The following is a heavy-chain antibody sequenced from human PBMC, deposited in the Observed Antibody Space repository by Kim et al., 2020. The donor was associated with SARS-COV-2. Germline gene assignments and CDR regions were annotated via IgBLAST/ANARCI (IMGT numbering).Heavy chain of an antibody. CDR2: IIPIFGIA. Sequence: SVKVSCKASGGTFSSYAISWVRQAPGQGLEWMGRIIPIFGIANYAQKFQGRVTITADKSTSTAYMELSSLRSEDTAVYYCARDPMLSSLEGFSPLDYYYYMDVWGKGTTVTVPS. CDR1: GGTFSSYA. V-gene: IGHV1-69*04. CDR3: ARDPMLSSLEGFSPLDYYYYMDV. D-gene: IGHD6-6*01. J-gene: IGHJ6*03.